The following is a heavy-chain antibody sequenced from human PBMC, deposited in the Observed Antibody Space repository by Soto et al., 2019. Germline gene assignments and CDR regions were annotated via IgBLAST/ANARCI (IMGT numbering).Heavy chain of an antibody. V-gene: IGHV3-23*01. Sequence: GGSLRLSCAASGFTFSSYAMSWVHQAPGKGLEWVSAISGSGGSTYYADSVKGRFTISRDNSKNTLYLQMNSLRAEDTAVYYCAKDTAMDGYNWFDPWGQGTLVTVSS. J-gene: IGHJ5*02. CDR2: ISGSGGST. D-gene: IGHD5-18*01. CDR3: AKDTAMDGYNWFDP. CDR1: GFTFSSYA.